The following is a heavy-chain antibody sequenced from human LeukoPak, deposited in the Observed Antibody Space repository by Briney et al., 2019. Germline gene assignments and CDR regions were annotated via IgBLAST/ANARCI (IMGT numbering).Heavy chain of an antibody. Sequence: SETLSLTCAVYGGSFSGYYWSWIRQPPGKGLEWIGEINHSGSTNYSPSLKSRVTISVDTSKNQFSLKLSSVTAADTAVYYCARGSGYDLFDYWGQGTLVTVSS. D-gene: IGHD5-12*01. CDR1: GGSFSGYY. J-gene: IGHJ4*02. V-gene: IGHV4-34*01. CDR2: INHSGST. CDR3: ARGSGYDLFDY.